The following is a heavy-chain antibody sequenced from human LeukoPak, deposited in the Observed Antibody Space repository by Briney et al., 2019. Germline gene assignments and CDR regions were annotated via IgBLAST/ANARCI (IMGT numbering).Heavy chain of an antibody. D-gene: IGHD2-2*02. CDR2: IKSNSDGGTT. Sequence: GGSLRLSCATSGLTFTKAWMTWVRQAPGEGLEWVGRIKSNSDGGTTDYAAPVKGRFTISRDDSKNTLYLQVNSLKTEDTAVYYCTTGYCSSTSCSTRHPYYYYYMDVWGKGTTVTVSS. CDR1: GLTFTKAW. J-gene: IGHJ6*03. CDR3: TTGYCSSTSCSTRHPYYYYYMDV. V-gene: IGHV3-15*01.